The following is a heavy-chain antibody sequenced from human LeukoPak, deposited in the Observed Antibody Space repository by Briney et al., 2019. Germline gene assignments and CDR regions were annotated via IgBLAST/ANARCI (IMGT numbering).Heavy chain of an antibody. CDR1: GGSISSYY. Sequence: PSETLSLTCIVSGGSISSYYWTWIRQSPEKGLEWIGYIYYDGSTNYNPSLTRRVIISIDRSKIHFSLKLNSVIAADTAVYYCARHPRGSNNWSYYFDYWGQGALVTVSS. J-gene: IGHJ4*02. D-gene: IGHD1-1*01. CDR2: IYYDGST. CDR3: ARHPRGSNNWSYYFDY. V-gene: IGHV4-59*08.